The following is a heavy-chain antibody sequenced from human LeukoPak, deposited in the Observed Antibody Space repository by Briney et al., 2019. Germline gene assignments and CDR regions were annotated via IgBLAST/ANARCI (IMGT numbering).Heavy chain of an antibody. CDR2: IKQDGSEK. CDR1: GFTFSSYW. D-gene: IGHD6-13*01. Sequence: GGSLRLSCAASGFTFSSYWMSWVRQAPGKGLEWVANIKQDGSEKSYVDSAKGRFTISRDNAKNSLYLQMNSLRDEDTAVYYCARDAQLGSSSWYVWAPKSYYYYGMDVWGQGTTVTVSS. CDR3: ARDAQLGSSSWYVWAPKSYYYYGMDV. J-gene: IGHJ6*02. V-gene: IGHV3-7*01.